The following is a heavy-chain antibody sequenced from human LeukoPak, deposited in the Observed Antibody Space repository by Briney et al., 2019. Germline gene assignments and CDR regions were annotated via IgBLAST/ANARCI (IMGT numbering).Heavy chain of an antibody. D-gene: IGHD3-9*01. J-gene: IGHJ4*02. CDR3: ARGLRYFDWWYYFDY. Sequence: SETLSLTCAVHGGSFSGYYWSWIRQPPGKGLEWIGEINHSGSTNYNPSLKSRVTISVDTSKNQFSLKLSSVTAADTAVYYCARGLRYFDWWYYFDYWGQGTLVTVSS. V-gene: IGHV4-34*01. CDR1: GGSFSGYY. CDR2: INHSGST.